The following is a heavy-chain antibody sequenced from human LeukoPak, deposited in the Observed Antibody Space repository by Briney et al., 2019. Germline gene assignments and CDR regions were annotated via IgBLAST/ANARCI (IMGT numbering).Heavy chain of an antibody. J-gene: IGHJ4*02. CDR3: AKDAQWLVPGVYFDY. V-gene: IGHV3-30*02. CDR1: GFTFSSYG. Sequence: PGGSLRLSCAASGFTFSSYGMHWVRQAPGKGLEWVAFIRYDGSNKYYADSVKGRFTISRDNSKNTLYLQMNRLRAEDTAVYYCAKDAQWLVPGVYFDYWGQGTLVTVSS. CDR2: IRYDGSNK. D-gene: IGHD6-19*01.